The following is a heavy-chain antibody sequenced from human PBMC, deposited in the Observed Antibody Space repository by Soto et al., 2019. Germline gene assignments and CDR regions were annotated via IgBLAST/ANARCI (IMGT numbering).Heavy chain of an antibody. CDR3: ARGKNYDYVWGSYRYYFHY. Sequence: PSETLSLTCTVSGGSISSYYWSWIRQPPGKGLEWIGYIYYSGSTNYNPSLKSRVTISVDTSKNQFSLKLRSVTAADTAVYYCARGKNYDYVWGSYRYYFHYWCQGTLLTVSS. CDR1: GGSISSYY. CDR2: IYYSGST. V-gene: IGHV4-59*01. J-gene: IGHJ4*02. D-gene: IGHD3-16*02.